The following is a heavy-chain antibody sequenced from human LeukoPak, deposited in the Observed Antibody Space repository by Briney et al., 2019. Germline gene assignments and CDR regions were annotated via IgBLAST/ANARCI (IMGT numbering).Heavy chain of an antibody. CDR1: GYTFTTYG. J-gene: IGHJ4*02. CDR3: ARASDLDSFDY. CDR2: INAYNGNT. Sequence: GASVKVCCKTSGYTFTTYGISWVRQAPGQGLEWMGWINAYNGNTIYAQKLQGRVTMTTDTSASTAYMELRSLRSDDTAVYYCARASDLDSFDYWGQGTLVTVSS. V-gene: IGHV1-18*01.